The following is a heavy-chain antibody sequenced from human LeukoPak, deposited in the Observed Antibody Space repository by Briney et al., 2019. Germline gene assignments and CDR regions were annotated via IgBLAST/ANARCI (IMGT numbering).Heavy chain of an antibody. J-gene: IGHJ4*02. D-gene: IGHD3-10*01. CDR2: INPNGGGT. Sequence: APVKVSCKASGYTFTGYYMHWVRQAPGQGLEWMGWINPNGGGTNYAQKFQGRVTMTTDTSISTAYMELGGLRYDDTAVYYCARVSSSGDYCDNWGQGTLVTVSS. V-gene: IGHV1-2*02. CDR3: ARVSSSGDYCDN. CDR1: GYTFTGYY.